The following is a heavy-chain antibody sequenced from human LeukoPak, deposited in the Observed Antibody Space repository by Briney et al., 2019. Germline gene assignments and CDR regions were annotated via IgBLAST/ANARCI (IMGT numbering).Heavy chain of an antibody. CDR2: IHHSGSI. V-gene: IGHV4-4*02. CDR1: GVSISSNLW. Sequence: PSGTLSLTCAVSGVSISSNLWWTWVRQPPGKGLEWIAEIHHSGSINYNPSLKSRVTISVDKAKNQFSLNLNSVTAADTAVYYCARTYGSGSSLTLLDYWGQGTLVTVSS. CDR3: ARTYGSGSSLTLLDY. D-gene: IGHD3-10*01. J-gene: IGHJ4*02.